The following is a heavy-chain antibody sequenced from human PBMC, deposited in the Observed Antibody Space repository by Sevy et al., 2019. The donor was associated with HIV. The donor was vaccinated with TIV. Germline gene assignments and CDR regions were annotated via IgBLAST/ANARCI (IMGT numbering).Heavy chain of an antibody. D-gene: IGHD3-22*01. J-gene: IGHJ3*02. CDR3: TRVGSSGYYYRVDAFDI. CDR2: IRSKAYGGTT. Sequence: GGSLRLSCTASGFTFGDYAMSWFRQAPGKGLEWVGFIRSKAYGGTTEYAASVKGRFTISRDDSKSIAYLQMNSPKNEATAVYYCTRVGSSGYYYRVDAFDIWGQGTMVTASS. V-gene: IGHV3-49*03. CDR1: GFTFGDYA.